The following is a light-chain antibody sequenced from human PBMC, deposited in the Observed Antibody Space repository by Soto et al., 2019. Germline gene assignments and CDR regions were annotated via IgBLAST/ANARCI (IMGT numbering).Light chain of an antibody. CDR3: QQLNSYLIT. Sequence: DIQLTQSAAFLSASLGDRVTITCGASRGISSYLAWYQQKPGKAPKLLIYAASTLHTGVPSRFSGSGSGTEFNLTISSLQTEDFATYYCQQLNSYLITFGQGTRLEIK. CDR1: RGISSY. J-gene: IGKJ5*01. V-gene: IGKV1-9*01. CDR2: AAS.